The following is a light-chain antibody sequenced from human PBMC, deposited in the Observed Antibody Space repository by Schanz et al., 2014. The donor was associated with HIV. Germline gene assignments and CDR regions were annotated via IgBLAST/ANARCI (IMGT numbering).Light chain of an antibody. V-gene: IGLV1-40*01. CDR3: QSFDSSLNGVL. J-gene: IGLJ3*02. CDR2: GNN. Sequence: QSVLTQPPSVSGAPGQGITIFCTGTSSNIGAGYDVHWYQHLPGRAPKLLIYGNNNRPSGVPDRFSGSKSGSSASLAISGLQDEDEADYFCQSFDSSLNGVLFGGGTKLTVL. CDR1: SSNIGAGYD.